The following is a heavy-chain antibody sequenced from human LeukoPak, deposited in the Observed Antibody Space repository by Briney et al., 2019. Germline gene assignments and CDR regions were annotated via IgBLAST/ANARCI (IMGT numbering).Heavy chain of an antibody. D-gene: IGHD3-22*01. V-gene: IGHV3-7*01. CDR3: ARELGAYDSSGYYYEGIDY. CDR1: GFTFSSYW. J-gene: IGHJ4*02. Sequence: GGSLRLSCAASGFTFSSYWMSWVRQAPGKGLEWVANIKQDGSEKYYVDSVKGRFTISRDNAKNSLYLQTNSLRAEDTAVYYCARELGAYDSSGYYYEGIDYWGQGTLVTVSS. CDR2: IKQDGSEK.